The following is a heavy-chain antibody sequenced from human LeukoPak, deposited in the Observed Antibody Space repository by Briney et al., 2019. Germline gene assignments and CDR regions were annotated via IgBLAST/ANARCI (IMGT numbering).Heavy chain of an antibody. D-gene: IGHD3-22*01. V-gene: IGHV4-61*02. J-gene: IGHJ4*02. CDR1: GGSISSGSYY. CDR2: IYTSGST. CDR3: ATEYYYDSSGYSTFDY. Sequence: PSQTLSLTCTVSGGSISSGSYYWSWIRQPAGKGLEWIGRIYTSGSTNYNPSLKGRVTISVDTSKNQFSLKLSSVTAADTAVYYCATEYYYDSSGYSTFDYWGQGTLVTVSS.